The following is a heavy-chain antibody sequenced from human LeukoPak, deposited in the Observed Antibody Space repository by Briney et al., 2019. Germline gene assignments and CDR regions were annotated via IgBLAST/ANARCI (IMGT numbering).Heavy chain of an antibody. V-gene: IGHV4-30-4*01. CDR1: GGSISSGDYY. D-gene: IGHD2-15*01. CDR2: IYYSGST. Sequence: PSETLSLTCTVSGGSISSGDYYWSWVRQPPGKGLEWIGYIYYSGSTYYNPSLKSRVTISVDTSKNQFSLKLSSVTAADTAVYYCARGVGNFPPSDYWGQGTLVTVSS. CDR3: ARGVGNFPPSDY. J-gene: IGHJ4*02.